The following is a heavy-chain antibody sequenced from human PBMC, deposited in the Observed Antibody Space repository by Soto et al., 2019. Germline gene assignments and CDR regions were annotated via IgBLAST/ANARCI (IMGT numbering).Heavy chain of an antibody. D-gene: IGHD3-3*01. J-gene: IGHJ4*02. CDR1: GYTFTTFA. V-gene: IGHV1-3*01. Sequence: AASVKVSCKASGYTFTTFAMHWVRQAPGQRPEWLGWINAGSGYTKYSQNFQDRVTISSDTSASTAYMELGSLRSGDTAIYYCARDRVSLAMFGVPVGVFKNWGQGTLVTVSS. CDR2: INAGSGYT. CDR3: ARDRVSLAMFGVPVGVFKN.